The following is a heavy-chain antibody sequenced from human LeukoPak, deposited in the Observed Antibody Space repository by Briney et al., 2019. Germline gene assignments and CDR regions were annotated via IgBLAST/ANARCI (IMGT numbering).Heavy chain of an antibody. V-gene: IGHV3-74*01. CDR1: GFTFSKYW. Sequence: PGGSLTLSCAGTGFTFSKYWMLWVGQAPGKGLEGVSRINTDGTVTTYAVSVKGRFTVSRDNADNTMFLQRNSVRDEDTAVYYCATRQWLAPPPDSWGQGTPVTVSS. D-gene: IGHD6-19*01. J-gene: IGHJ4*02. CDR2: INTDGTVT. CDR3: ATRQWLAPPPDS.